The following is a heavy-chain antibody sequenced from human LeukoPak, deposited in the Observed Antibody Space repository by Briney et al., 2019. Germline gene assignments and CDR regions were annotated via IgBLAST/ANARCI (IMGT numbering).Heavy chain of an antibody. CDR3: ATAFSRYSYGYGGWYYFDY. D-gene: IGHD5-18*01. Sequence: ASVKVSCKTSGYIFTSYYLHWVRQAPGQGLEWMGIINPSGGSTSYAQKFQGRVTMTEDTSTDTAYMELSSLRSEDTAVYYCATAFSRYSYGYGGWYYFDYWGQGTLVTVSS. J-gene: IGHJ4*02. CDR1: GYIFTSYY. V-gene: IGHV1-46*01. CDR2: INPSGGST.